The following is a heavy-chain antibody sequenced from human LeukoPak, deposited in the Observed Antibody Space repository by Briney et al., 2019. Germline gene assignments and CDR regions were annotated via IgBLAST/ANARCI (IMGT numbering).Heavy chain of an antibody. V-gene: IGHV1-46*01. J-gene: IGHJ4*02. CDR2: INPSGGST. D-gene: IGHD3-22*01. CDR1: GYTFTSYY. CDR3: ARDPATMIYFDY. Sequence: ASVKVSCKASGYTFTSYYMHWVRQAPGQVLEWMGIINPSGGSTSYAQKFQGRVTMTRDMSTSTVYMELSSLRSEDTAVYYCARDPATMIYFDYWGQGTLVTVSS.